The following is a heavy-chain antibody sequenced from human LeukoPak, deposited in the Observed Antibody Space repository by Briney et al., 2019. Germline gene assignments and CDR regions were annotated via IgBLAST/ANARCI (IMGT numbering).Heavy chain of an antibody. CDR2: IYYTGSS. Sequence: SETLSLTCTVSGDSIGSSTYYWGWVRQPPGRGLEWIGSIYYTGSSYYNPSLKSRATVSVDTSKNQFSLRLNSTAAADTAVYYCGRFSTTVTTGDYWGQGTLVTVSS. D-gene: IGHD4-17*01. CDR1: GDSIGSSTYY. J-gene: IGHJ4*02. CDR3: GRFSTTVTTGDY. V-gene: IGHV4-39*01.